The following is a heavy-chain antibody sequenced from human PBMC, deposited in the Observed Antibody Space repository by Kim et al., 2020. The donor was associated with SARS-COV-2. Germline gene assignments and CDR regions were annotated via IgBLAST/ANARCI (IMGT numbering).Heavy chain of an antibody. Sequence: PKSRVTISIDTAKNQFSLKLSSVTAADTAVYYCARGLYYYDSSGYPFDYLGQGTLVTVSS. D-gene: IGHD3-22*01. CDR3: ARGLYYYDSSGYPFDY. V-gene: IGHV4-31*02. J-gene: IGHJ4*02.